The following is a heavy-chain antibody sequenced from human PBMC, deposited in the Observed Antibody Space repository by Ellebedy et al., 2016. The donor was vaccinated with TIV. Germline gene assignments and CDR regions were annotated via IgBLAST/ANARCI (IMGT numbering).Heavy chain of an antibody. CDR1: GFTFSSHS. V-gene: IGHV3-74*01. Sequence: GESLKISCVASGFTFSSHSMHWVRQGPGKGLVWVSRIHTDGSITTYADSVKGRFTISRDDAKNTPYLQMNSLRVEDTAIYYCAKEITSRDVLHPMDVWGQGTTVTVS. D-gene: IGHD2-15*01. CDR3: AKEITSRDVLHPMDV. J-gene: IGHJ6*02. CDR2: IHTDGSIT.